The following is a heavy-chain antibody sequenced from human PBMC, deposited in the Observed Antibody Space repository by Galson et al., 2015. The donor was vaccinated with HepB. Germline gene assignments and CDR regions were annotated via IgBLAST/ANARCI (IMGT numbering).Heavy chain of an antibody. D-gene: IGHD6-13*01. CDR2: ISWKSESI. CDR3: AKGSVGGSSCESDD. J-gene: IGHJ4*02. V-gene: IGHV3-9*01. CDR1: GFTFDDYA. Sequence: SLRLSCAASGFTFDDYAMHWVRPAPGKGLEWVSGISWKSESIGYADSVKGRFTTSRDNAKNCLYLQMNSLRAEDTALYYCAKGSVGGSSCESDDWGQGTLVTVSS.